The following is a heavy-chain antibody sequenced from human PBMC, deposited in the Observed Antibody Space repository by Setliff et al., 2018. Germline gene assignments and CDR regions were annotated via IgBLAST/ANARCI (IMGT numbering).Heavy chain of an antibody. CDR1: GGSFSGYY. CDR2: INHSGST. J-gene: IGHJ5*02. Sequence: PSETLSLTCAVYGGSFSGYYWSWIRQPPGKGLEWIGEINHSGSTNYNPSLKSRVTISVDTSKNQFSLKLSSVTAADTAVYYCARGVYCSGYYYARGDWFDPWGQGTLVTVSS. V-gene: IGHV4-34*01. D-gene: IGHD3-22*01. CDR3: ARGVYCSGYYYARGDWFDP.